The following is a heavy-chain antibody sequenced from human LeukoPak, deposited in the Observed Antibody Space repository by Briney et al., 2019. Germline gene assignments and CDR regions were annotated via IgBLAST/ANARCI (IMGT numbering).Heavy chain of an antibody. CDR1: GASFNTYY. CDR3: ARGPVALPNDRLSLFFDF. CDR2: VKHDGDT. J-gene: IGHJ5*01. Sequence: SETLSLACAVYGASFNTYYWTWIRQSPDKGLEWIGEVKHDGDTNVNPSLRSRVVMSVDASKNQFSLKMTSVTAADTAIYFCARGPVALPNDRLSLFFDFWGQGTLVTVSS. V-gene: IGHV4-34*01. D-gene: IGHD2-8*01.